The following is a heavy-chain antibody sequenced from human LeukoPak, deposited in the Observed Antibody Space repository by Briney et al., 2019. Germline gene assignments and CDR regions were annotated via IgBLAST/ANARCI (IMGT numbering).Heavy chain of an antibody. CDR1: GFTFSSYA. CDR3: AKGSWIQLWLFDY. J-gene: IGHJ4*02. D-gene: IGHD5-18*01. Sequence: PGRSLRLSCAASGFTFSSYAMSWVRQAPGKGLEWVSAISGSGGSTYYADSVKGRFTISRDNSKNTLYLQMNSLRAEDTAVYYCAKGSWIQLWLFDYWGQGTLVTVSS. V-gene: IGHV3-23*01. CDR2: ISGSGGST.